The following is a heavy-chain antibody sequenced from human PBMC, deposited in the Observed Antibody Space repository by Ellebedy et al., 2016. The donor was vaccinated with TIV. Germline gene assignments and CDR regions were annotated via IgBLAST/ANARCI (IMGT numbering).Heavy chain of an antibody. CDR2: IRSKANSYAT. D-gene: IGHD3-10*01. V-gene: IGHV3-73*01. CDR3: TTNRFGELLFYYYGMDV. CDR1: GFTFSGSA. J-gene: IGHJ6*02. Sequence: GESLKISCAASGFTFSGSAMHWVRQASGKGLEWVGRIRSKANSYATAYAASVKGRFTISRDDSKNTAYLQMNSLKTEDTAVYYCTTNRFGELLFYYYGMDVWGQGTTVTVSS.